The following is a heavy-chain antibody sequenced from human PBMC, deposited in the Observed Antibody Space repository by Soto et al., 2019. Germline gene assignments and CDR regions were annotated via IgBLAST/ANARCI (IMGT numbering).Heavy chain of an antibody. CDR2: ISYDGSNK. Sequence: PGGSLRLSSAASGFNFGSYSMHWVRQAPGKGLGGVAVISYDGSNKYYADSVKGRFTISRDNSKNTLYLQMNSLRAEDTAVYYCARDHVVVAATFRASYYGMDVWGQGTTVTVS. D-gene: IGHD2-15*01. J-gene: IGHJ6*02. CDR1: GFNFGSYS. CDR3: ARDHVVVAATFRASYYGMDV. V-gene: IGHV3-30-3*01.